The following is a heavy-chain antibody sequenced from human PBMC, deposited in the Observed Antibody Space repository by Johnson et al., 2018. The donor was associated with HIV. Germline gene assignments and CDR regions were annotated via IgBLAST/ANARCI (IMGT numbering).Heavy chain of an antibody. Sequence: QVQLVESGGGVVQPGRSLRLSCVASRFTFSSYGMHWVRQAPGKGLEWVAVISYDGANKYYADSVKGRFTISRDNSKNTLYLQMNSLRAEDTAVYYCAKGDCSGGSCYSFTDAFDIWGQGTMVTVSS. CDR3: AKGDCSGGSCYSFTDAFDI. J-gene: IGHJ3*02. CDR2: ISYDGANK. D-gene: IGHD2-15*01. V-gene: IGHV3-30*18. CDR1: RFTFSSYG.